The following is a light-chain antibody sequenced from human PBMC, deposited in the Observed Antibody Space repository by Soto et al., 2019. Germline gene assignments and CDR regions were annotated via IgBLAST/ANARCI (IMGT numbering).Light chain of an antibody. CDR2: GIS. V-gene: IGKV1-12*01. CDR1: QAFGNL. J-gene: IGKJ5*01. CDR3: QKAATFPLT. Sequence: DIQMTQSPSSVSASVGDTVIITCRASQAFGNLLAWYQQKRGKAPKILIYGISTLQGGVPSRLSGSESGADFNPTISSVQPEDSATYYCQKAATFPLTCGGGTRLEIK.